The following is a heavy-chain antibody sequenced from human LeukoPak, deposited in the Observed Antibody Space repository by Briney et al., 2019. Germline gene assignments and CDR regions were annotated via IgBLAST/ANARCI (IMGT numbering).Heavy chain of an antibody. V-gene: IGHV1-69*13. CDR3: ASPADYGSGSYYTY. CDR1: GGTFSSYA. D-gene: IGHD3-10*01. CDR2: IIPIFGTA. J-gene: IGHJ4*02. Sequence: GASVKVSCKASGGTFSSYAISWVRQAPGQGLEWMGGIIPIFGTANYAQKFQGRVTITADESTSTDYMELSSLRSEDTAVYYCASPADYGSGSYYTYWGQGTLVTVSS.